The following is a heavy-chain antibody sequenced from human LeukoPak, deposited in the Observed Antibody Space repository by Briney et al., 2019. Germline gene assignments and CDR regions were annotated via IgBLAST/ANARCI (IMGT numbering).Heavy chain of an antibody. CDR3: ARSYTLTFDY. Sequence: GGSLRLSCAASGFTFSSYVMHWVRQAPGKGLEWVALISYDRSNKYYADSVKGRFTISRDNSKNTLYLQMNSLRAEDTAVYYCARSYTLTFDYWGQGTLVTVSS. CDR2: ISYDRSNK. V-gene: IGHV3-30-3*01. D-gene: IGHD2/OR15-2a*01. CDR1: GFTFSSYV. J-gene: IGHJ4*02.